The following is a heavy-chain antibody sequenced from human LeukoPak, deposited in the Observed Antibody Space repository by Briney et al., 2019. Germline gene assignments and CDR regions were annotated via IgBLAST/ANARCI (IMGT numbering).Heavy chain of an antibody. CDR1: GGTFSSYA. D-gene: IGHD1-26*01. V-gene: IGHV1-69*13. CDR3: ARARLRHLVGATTSYYYGMDV. Sequence: ASVKVSCKASGGTFSSYAISRVRQAPGQGLEWMGGIIPIFGTANYAQKFQGRVTITADESTSTAYMELSSLRSEDTAVYYCARARLRHLVGATTSYYYGMDVWGQGTTVTVSS. CDR2: IIPIFGTA. J-gene: IGHJ6*02.